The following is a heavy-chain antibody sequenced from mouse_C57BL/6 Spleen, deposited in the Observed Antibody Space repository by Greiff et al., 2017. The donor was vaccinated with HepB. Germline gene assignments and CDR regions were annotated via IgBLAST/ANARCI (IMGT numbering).Heavy chain of an antibody. J-gene: IGHJ4*01. CDR1: GFTFNTYA. D-gene: IGHD1-1*01. CDR3: VRNYVSSYYYAMDY. V-gene: IGHV10-3*01. Sequence: EVQLVESGGGLVQPKGSLKLSCAASGFTFNTYAMHWVRQAPGKGLEWVARIRSKSSNYAKYYADSVKDRFTISRDDSQSMLYLQMNNLKTEDTAMYYCVRNYVSSYYYAMDYWGQGTSVTVSS. CDR2: IRSKSSNYAK.